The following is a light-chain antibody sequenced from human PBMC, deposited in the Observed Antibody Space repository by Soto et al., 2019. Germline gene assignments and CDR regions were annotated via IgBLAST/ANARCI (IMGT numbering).Light chain of an antibody. CDR2: DAS. Sequence: DIQMTQSPSTLSASVGDRVTITCRASQSISHFLAWYQQKPGKVPKLLIYDASNLGSGVPSRFSGSGSGTEFTLTISSLQPEDFATYYCQQLNSYPLTFGGGTKVDI. CDR3: QQLNSYPLT. V-gene: IGKV1-5*01. CDR1: QSISHF. J-gene: IGKJ4*01.